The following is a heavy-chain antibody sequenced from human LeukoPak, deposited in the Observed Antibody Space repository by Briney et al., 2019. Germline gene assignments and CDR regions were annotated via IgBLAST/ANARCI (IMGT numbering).Heavy chain of an antibody. V-gene: IGHV3-74*01. CDR2: INSDGINT. CDR1: GFTFINYW. D-gene: IGHD3-22*01. CDR3: ARDLGQYYDTSDNWFDP. Sequence: GGSLRLSCAASGFTFINYWMHWVRQAPGKGLVWVSRINSDGINTSYADSVKGRFTISRDNAKNTLNLQMNSLRAEDTAVYYCARDLGQYYDTSDNWFDPWGQGTLVTVSS. J-gene: IGHJ5*02.